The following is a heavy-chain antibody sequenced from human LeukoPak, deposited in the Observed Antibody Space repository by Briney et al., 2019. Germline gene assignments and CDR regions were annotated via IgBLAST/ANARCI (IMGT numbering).Heavy chain of an antibody. V-gene: IGHV4-39*01. D-gene: IGHD3-9*01. J-gene: IGHJ4*02. Sequence: PSETLSLTCTVSGGSISSSSYYWGWIRQPPGKGLEWIGSIYYSGSTYCNPSLKSRVTISVDTSKNQFSLKLSSVTAADTAVYYCATLGYYDILTGTYWGQGTLVTVSS. CDR1: GGSISSSSYY. CDR3: ATLGYYDILTGTY. CDR2: IYYSGST.